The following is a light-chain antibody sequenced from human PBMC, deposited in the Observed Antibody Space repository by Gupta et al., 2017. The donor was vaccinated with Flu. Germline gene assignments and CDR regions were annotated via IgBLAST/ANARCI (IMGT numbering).Light chain of an antibody. Sequence: EIVMTQSPATLSVSPGERATLSCRASQSVSSNLAWYQQKPGQAPRLLIFGASTRATGIPARFSGSGSETEFTLTISSLQSEDFAVYYCQQYNKWPPVFGQGTKVEIK. V-gene: IGKV3D-15*01. CDR3: QQYNKWPPV. J-gene: IGKJ1*01. CDR2: GAS. CDR1: QSVSSN.